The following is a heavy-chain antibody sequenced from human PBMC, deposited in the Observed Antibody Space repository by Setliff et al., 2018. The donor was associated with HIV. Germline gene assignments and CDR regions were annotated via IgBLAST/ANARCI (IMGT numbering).Heavy chain of an antibody. CDR3: ARGRQDSYYDSTSYYWGDAFDI. D-gene: IGHD3-22*01. CDR2: LYYSGDT. J-gene: IGHJ3*02. Sequence: ASETLSLTCTVSGGSTKNYYWSCIRQSPEKGLEWIGYLYYSGDTNYNPSLRSRVTISVDTSQNRFSLRLTSVTAADTGVYFCARGRQDSYYDSTSYYWGDAFDIWGQGTRVTVSS. V-gene: IGHV4-59*01. CDR1: GGSTKNYY.